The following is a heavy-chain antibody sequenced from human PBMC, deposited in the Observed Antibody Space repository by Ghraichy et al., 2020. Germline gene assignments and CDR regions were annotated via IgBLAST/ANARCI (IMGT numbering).Heavy chain of an antibody. D-gene: IGHD6-19*01. Sequence: LSLTCAASGFIFSNYWMSWVRRTPGKGLEWVATIKRDGSEKYYVDSVKGRFTISRDNAKKSLYLQVNSLRADDTAVYYCARVIEAGWFDPWGQGTLVTVSS. V-gene: IGHV3-7*03. CDR3: ARVIEAGWFDP. CDR2: IKRDGSEK. J-gene: IGHJ5*02. CDR1: GFIFSNYW.